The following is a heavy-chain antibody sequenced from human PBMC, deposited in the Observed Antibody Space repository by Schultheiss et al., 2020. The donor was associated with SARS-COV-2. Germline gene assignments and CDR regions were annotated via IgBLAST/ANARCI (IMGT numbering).Heavy chain of an antibody. CDR3: ARGRIAARPHYYYYMDV. V-gene: IGHV4-61*01. D-gene: IGHD6-6*01. CDR2: IYYSGST. CDR1: GGSVSSGSYY. J-gene: IGHJ6*03. Sequence: SETLSLTCTVSGGSVSSGSYYWSWIRQPPGKGLEWIGYIYYSGSTNYNPSLKSRVTISVDTSKNQFSLKLSSVTAADTAVYYCARGRIAARPHYYYYMDVWGKGTTVTVSS.